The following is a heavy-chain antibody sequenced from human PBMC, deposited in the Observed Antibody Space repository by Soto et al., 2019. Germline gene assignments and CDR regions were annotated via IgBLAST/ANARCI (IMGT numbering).Heavy chain of an antibody. Sequence: SETLSLTCTVSGGSISSYYWSWIRQPPGKGLEWIGYIYYSGSTNYNPSLKSRVTISVDTSKNQFSLKLSSVTAADTAVYYCARRPEGEGDYGDGFDPWGQGTLVTVSS. CDR1: GGSISSYY. V-gene: IGHV4-59*08. CDR3: ARRPEGEGDYGDGFDP. D-gene: IGHD4-17*01. J-gene: IGHJ5*02. CDR2: IYYSGST.